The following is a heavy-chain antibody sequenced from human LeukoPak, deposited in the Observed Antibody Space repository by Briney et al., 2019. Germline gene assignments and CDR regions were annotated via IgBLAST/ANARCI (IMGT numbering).Heavy chain of an antibody. D-gene: IGHD2-2*01. CDR3: ARAYQLPLSYYFDY. CDR2: NYPGDSDT. CDR1: GYSFTSYW. J-gene: IGHJ4*02. V-gene: IGHV5-51*01. Sequence: GESLKISCKGSGYSFTSYWIGWVRQVPGKGLEWMGINYPGDSDTRYSPSFQGQVTISADKSISTACLQWSSLKASDTAMYYCARAYQLPLSYYFDYWGQGTLVTVSS.